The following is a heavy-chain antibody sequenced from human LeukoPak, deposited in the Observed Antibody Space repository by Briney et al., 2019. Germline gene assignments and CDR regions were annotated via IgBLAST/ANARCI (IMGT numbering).Heavy chain of an antibody. J-gene: IGHJ6*03. Sequence: PSETLSLTCTVSGYSISSGYYWSWLRQPPGKGLEWIAYIFYNRNTKYNPSLKSRVTISVDTSKTQFSLNVTSVTAADTAVYYCARAPRDRGYCGATSCFEYMDVWGRGTTVTISS. CDR3: ARAPRDRGYCGATSCFEYMDV. V-gene: IGHV4-61*01. D-gene: IGHD2-2*01. CDR2: IFYNRNT. CDR1: GYSISSGYY.